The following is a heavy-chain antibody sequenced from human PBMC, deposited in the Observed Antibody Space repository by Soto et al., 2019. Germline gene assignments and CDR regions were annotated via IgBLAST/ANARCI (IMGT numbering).Heavy chain of an antibody. CDR3: ARESEDLTSNFDY. CDR2: ISSTTNYI. CDR1: GFTFTRYS. J-gene: IGHJ4*02. Sequence: EVQLVESGGVLDKPGGSLRLSCAAYGFTFTRYSMNWVRQAPGKGLAWVSSISSTTNYIYYGDSMKGRFNISRDNAKKSLYLEMNSLRAEDTAVYYCARESEDLTSNFDYWGQGTLVTVSS. V-gene: IGHV3-21*01.